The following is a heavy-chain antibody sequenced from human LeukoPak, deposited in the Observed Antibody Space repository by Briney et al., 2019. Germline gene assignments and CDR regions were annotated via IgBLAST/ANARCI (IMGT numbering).Heavy chain of an antibody. J-gene: IGHJ3*02. V-gene: IGHV4-34*01. CDR3: ARTWGGYCSSTSCIGAFDI. CDR1: GGSFSGYY. D-gene: IGHD2-2*01. CDR2: INHSGST. Sequence: SETLSLTCAVYGGSFSGYYWSWIRQPPGKGLEWIGEINHSGSTNYNPSLKSRVTISVNTSKNQFSLKLSSVTAADTAVYYCARTWGGYCSSTSCIGAFDIWGQGTMVTVSS.